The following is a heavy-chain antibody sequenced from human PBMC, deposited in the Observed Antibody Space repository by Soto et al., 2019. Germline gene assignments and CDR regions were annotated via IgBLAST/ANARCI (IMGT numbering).Heavy chain of an antibody. CDR3: AKGSWVHHGSEGGNWLDP. J-gene: IGHJ5*02. V-gene: IGHV3-23*01. D-gene: IGHD3-10*01. CDR2: ISHSGSST. CDR1: GVAFRNYA. Sequence: EVQFLESGGGLVQPGGSLRLSCAASGVAFRNYAMNGVRQAPGKGLEWVSGISHSGSSTYYADSVKGRFTISRDNSKNTLFLQMNSLTAEDTAVYYCAKGSWVHHGSEGGNWLDPWGQGTLVTVSS.